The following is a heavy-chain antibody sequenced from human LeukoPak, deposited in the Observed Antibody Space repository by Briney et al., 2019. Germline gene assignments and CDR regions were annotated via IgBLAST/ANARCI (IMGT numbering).Heavy chain of an antibody. CDR1: GFTFSSYG. CDR3: AKDLHSRGFDYYVMDD. CDR2: ISHDGENK. D-gene: IGHD3-22*01. V-gene: IGHV3-30*18. Sequence: VGSLRLSCAASGFTFSSYGMHWVRQDPGKGLEWVAVISHDGENKYYVDPVKGRFTISRDNSKNTLYLEMNGLRAEETGVYYCAKDLHSRGFDYYVMDDWGQGTPVTVSS. J-gene: IGHJ6*02.